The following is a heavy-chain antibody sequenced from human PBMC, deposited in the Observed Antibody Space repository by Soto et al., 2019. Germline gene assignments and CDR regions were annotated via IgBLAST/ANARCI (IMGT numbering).Heavy chain of an antibody. Sequence: SLRLSCTTSGFSFGDYAMTWVRQAPGKGLEWVGFIRNPGYGGTTEYATSVKGRFIISRDDSMSSAYLRLNSLKVDDSAVYYCVRGSFGYYGPWGQGTLVTVSS. D-gene: IGHD3-3*01. CDR1: GFSFGDYA. CDR3: VRGSFGYYGP. V-gene: IGHV3-49*04. J-gene: IGHJ5*02. CDR2: IRNPGYGGTT.